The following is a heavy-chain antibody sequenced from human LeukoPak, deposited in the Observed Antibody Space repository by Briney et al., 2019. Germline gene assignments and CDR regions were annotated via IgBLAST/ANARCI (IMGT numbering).Heavy chain of an antibody. CDR3: ARDWYSRRIRYGDYDGGPFDAFDI. CDR2: INHSGST. J-gene: IGHJ3*02. V-gene: IGHV4-34*01. Sequence: PSETLSLTCAVYGGSFSGYYWSWIRQPPGKGLEWIGEINHSGSTNYNPSLKSRVTISVDTSKNQFSLKLSSVTAADTAVYYCARDWYSRRIRYGDYDGGPFDAFDIWGQGTMVTVSS. CDR1: GGSFSGYY. D-gene: IGHD4-17*01.